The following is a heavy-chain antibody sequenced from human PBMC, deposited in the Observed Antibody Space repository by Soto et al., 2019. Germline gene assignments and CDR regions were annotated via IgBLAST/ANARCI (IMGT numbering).Heavy chain of an antibody. CDR1: GFTFRSYV. J-gene: IGHJ1*01. D-gene: IGHD3-16*01. CDR3: ARWGTTGGLDD. Sequence: QVQLVESGGGVVQPGTSLRVSWVGSGFTFRSYVIHWVRQAPGKGLAWVALTSYDGSDTYYDDSVRGRFTISRDNSRNTVDLQMDSLRLEDTALYYCARWGTTGGLDDWGHGTLVSV. CDR2: TSYDGSDT. V-gene: IGHV3-30*19.